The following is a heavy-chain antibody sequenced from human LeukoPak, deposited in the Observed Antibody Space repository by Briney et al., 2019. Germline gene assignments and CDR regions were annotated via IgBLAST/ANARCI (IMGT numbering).Heavy chain of an antibody. V-gene: IGHV3-23*01. CDR2: ISGSPDRT. CDR3: AKDLSPGPD. Sequence: GGSLRLSCAASGFTFSSYAMNWVRQAPGKGLEWVSAISGSPDRTYYADSVKGRFTISRDNSKNTLYLQMNRMRGEDTAVYYCAKDLSPGPDWGQGTLVTVSS. D-gene: IGHD2/OR15-2a*01. CDR1: GFTFSSYA. J-gene: IGHJ4*02.